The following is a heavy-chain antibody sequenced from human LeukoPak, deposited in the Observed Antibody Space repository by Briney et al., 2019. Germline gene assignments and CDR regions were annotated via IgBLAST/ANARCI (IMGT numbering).Heavy chain of an antibody. CDR2: ISYDGSNK. Sequence: GGSLRVSCAASGFTFSSYAMHWVRQAPGKGLEWVAVISYDGSNKYYADSVKGRFTISRDNSKDTLYLQMNSLRAEDTAVYYCARDRDRNFDYWGQGTLVTVSS. J-gene: IGHJ4*02. CDR3: ARDRDRNFDY. CDR1: GFTFSSYA. D-gene: IGHD2-15*01. V-gene: IGHV3-30-3*01.